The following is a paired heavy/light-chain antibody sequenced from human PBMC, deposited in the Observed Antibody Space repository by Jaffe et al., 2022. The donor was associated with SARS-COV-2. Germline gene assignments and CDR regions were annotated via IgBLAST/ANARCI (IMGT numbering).Light chain of an antibody. Sequence: QTVVTQEPSLTVSPGGTVTLTCASSTGAVTSGYYPNWFQQKPGQAPRALIYSTSNKHSWTPARFSGSLLGGKAALTLSGVQPEDEADYYCLVYHGGGQGNWVFGGGTKLTVL. J-gene: IGLJ3*02. CDR2: STS. CDR3: LVYHGGGQGNWV. V-gene: IGLV7-43*01. CDR1: TGAVTSGYY.
Heavy chain of an antibody. CDR1: GYSFTTYW. Sequence: EVQLVQSGAEVKKPGESLRISCQTSGYSFTTYWIGWVRQTPGKGLEWVGIISPSDSNTKYSPSFQGLVIISVDKSISTAYLQWSSLEASDTAMYYCVKSASSSWYLGSDYWGQGTLVTVSA. CDR2: ISPSDSNT. CDR3: VKSASSSWYLGSDY. D-gene: IGHD6-13*01. J-gene: IGHJ4*02. V-gene: IGHV5-51*01.